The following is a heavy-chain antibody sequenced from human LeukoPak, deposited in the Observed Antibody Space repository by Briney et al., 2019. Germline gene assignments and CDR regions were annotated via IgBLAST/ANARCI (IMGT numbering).Heavy chain of an antibody. D-gene: IGHD5-12*01. V-gene: IGHV4-4*07. CDR1: GYSISSGYY. CDR2: IYSSGST. J-gene: IGHJ4*02. CDR3: ASPRYSGYDFGVSYFDD. Sequence: PSETLSLTCTVSGYSISSGYYWSWIRQPAGKGLEWSGRIYSSGSTTYNPSPKSRVTMSVDTSKNQFSLKVTSVTAAGTAIYYCASPRYSGYDFGVSYFDDWGQGTQVTVSS.